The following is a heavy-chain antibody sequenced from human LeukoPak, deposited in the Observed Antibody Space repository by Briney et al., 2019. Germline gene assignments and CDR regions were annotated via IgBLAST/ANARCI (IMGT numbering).Heavy chain of an antibody. Sequence: GGSLRLSCAASGFTFSSYSFNWVRQAPGKGLEWVSSINTISSYIYYADSVKGRFTISRDNAKNSLSLQMNSLRVEDTAVYYCAXLRRNSDSGGYYYYYDYWGQGTLVTVSS. J-gene: IGHJ4*02. V-gene: IGHV3-21*01. CDR1: GFTFSSYS. CDR3: AXLRRNSDSGGYYYYYDY. CDR2: INTISSYI. D-gene: IGHD3-22*01.